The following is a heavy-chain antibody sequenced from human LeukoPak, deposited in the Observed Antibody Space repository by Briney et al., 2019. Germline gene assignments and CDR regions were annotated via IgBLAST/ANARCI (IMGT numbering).Heavy chain of an antibody. J-gene: IGHJ4*02. V-gene: IGHV1-24*01. CDR2: FDPEDGET. D-gene: IGHD1-7*01. Sequence: GASVTVSCKVSGYTLTELSMHWVRQAPGKGLEWMGGFDPEDGETIYAQKFQGRVTMTEDTSKDTAYMELTSLRSEDTAVYYCATLSEDQAYNWNYNYWGQGTLGTVSS. CDR3: ATLSEDQAYNWNYNY. CDR1: GYTLTELS.